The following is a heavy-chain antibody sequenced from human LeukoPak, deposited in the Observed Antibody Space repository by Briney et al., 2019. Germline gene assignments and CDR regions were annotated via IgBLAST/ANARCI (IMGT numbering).Heavy chain of an antibody. J-gene: IGHJ4*02. V-gene: IGHV1-8*01. Sequence: VASVKVSCKASGYTFTSYDINWVRQATGQGLEWMGWMNPNSGNTGYAQKFQGRVTMTRNTSISTAYMELSSLRAEDTALYYCAKVGPGGGSDYWGQGTLVTVSS. CDR3: AKVGPGGGSDY. CDR1: GYTFTSYD. D-gene: IGHD3-16*01. CDR2: MNPNSGNT.